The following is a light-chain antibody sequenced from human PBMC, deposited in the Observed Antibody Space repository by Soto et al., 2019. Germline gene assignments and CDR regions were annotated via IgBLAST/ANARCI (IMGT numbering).Light chain of an antibody. Sequence: IVMTQSPSTLSVSPGERSTLSCRSSQSVSSNVAWYQQIPCQTPRLLIYGASTRATGIPVRFSGSGSGTDFTLTISRLEPEDFAVYYCQQYGTSLLTFGGGTKV. J-gene: IGKJ4*01. CDR1: QSVSSN. CDR3: QQYGTSLLT. V-gene: IGKV3-15*01. CDR2: GAS.